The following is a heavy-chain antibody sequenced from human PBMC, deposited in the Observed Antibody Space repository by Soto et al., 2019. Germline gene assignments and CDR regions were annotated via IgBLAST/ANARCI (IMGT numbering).Heavy chain of an antibody. J-gene: IGHJ4*02. D-gene: IGHD2-2*01. V-gene: IGHV3-23*01. CDR1: GFTFSSYA. CDR2: ISGRGGST. Sequence: EVQLLESGGGLVQPGGSLRLSCAASGFTFSSYAMTWVRQAPGRGLEWVSAISGRGGSTYYADSVKGRFTISRDNSKNTLYLQMNNLRAEDTAVYYCAKDPRVVVPAGTYYFDYWGQGTLVTVSS. CDR3: AKDPRVVVPAGTYYFDY.